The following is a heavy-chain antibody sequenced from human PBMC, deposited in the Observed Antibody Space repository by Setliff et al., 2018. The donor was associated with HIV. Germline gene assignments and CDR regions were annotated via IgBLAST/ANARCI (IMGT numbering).Heavy chain of an antibody. CDR1: GGSFSGYY. D-gene: IGHD3-10*01. CDR3: ATIRLTMVRGIPNWFDP. J-gene: IGHJ5*02. CDR2: INHSGST. Sequence: SETLSLTCAVYGGSFSGYYWSWIRQPPGKGLEWIGEINHSGSTNYNPSLKSRVTISVDTSKNHFSLRLSSVTAADTAVYYCATIRLTMVRGIPNWFDPWGQGTLVTVSS. V-gene: IGHV4-34*01.